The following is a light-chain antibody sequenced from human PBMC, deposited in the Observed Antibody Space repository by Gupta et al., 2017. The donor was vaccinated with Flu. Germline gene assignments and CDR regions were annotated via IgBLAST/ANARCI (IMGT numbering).Light chain of an antibody. J-gene: IGKJ1*01. CDR2: GAS. CDR3: QQYGGSPWT. V-gene: IGKV3-20*01. Sequence: ATLSLAPGETATLSCRASQSVSNKYLAWYQQKPGQAPRLLIYGASSRATGIPDRFSGSGSGTDFTLTISRLEPEDFAVYHCQQYGGSPWTFGQGTKVEVK. CDR1: QSVSNKY.